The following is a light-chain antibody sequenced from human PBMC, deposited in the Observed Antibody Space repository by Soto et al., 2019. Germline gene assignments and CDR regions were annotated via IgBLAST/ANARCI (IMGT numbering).Light chain of an antibody. J-gene: IGKJ4*01. V-gene: IGKV1-39*01. CDR1: QSIGRF. CDR3: QQSFTTPLT. CDR2: VAS. Sequence: DIQMTQSPSSLSACVGDGVTXXCQASQSIGRFLNWHQQKPGKPPNFXINVASTLRSGVPSRFSGSGSGTDFNLTINSLQPEDFATYFCQQSFTTPLTFGGGTKVDIK.